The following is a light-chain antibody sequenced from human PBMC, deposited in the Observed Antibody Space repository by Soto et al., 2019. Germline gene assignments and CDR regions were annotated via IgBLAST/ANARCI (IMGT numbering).Light chain of an antibody. V-gene: IGLV1-40*01. CDR2: GNS. CDR1: SSNIGAGYD. Sequence: QSVLTQPPSVSGAPGRRVTISCTGSSSNIGAGYDVHWYQQLPGTAPKLLIYGNSNRPSGVPDRFSGSKSGTSASLAITGLQAEDEADYYCQSYGVFGGGTKLTVL. J-gene: IGLJ2*01. CDR3: QSYGV.